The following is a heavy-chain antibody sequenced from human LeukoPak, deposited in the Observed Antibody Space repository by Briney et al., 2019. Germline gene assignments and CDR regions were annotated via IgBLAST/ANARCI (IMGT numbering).Heavy chain of an antibody. CDR1: GFSVSNNY. V-gene: IGHV3-66*01. CDR2: FYSGGTI. CDR3: VGDPHNSGSGRYFED. Sequence: GGSLRLSCAASGFSVSNNYMSWVRQAPGKGLEWVSVFYSGGTIRYADSVRDRFIISRDVSKNMLYLQMNSLRAEDTAVYYCVGDPHNSGSGRYFEDWGRGNLVTVSS. D-gene: IGHD3-10*01. J-gene: IGHJ4*01.